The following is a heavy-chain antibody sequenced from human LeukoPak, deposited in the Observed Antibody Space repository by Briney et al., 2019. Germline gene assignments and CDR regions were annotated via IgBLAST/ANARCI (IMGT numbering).Heavy chain of an antibody. J-gene: IGHJ4*02. CDR3: AKDSGDGYNRSPMDFDY. CDR1: GFTFDDYA. Sequence: GGSLRLSCAASGFTFDDYAMHWFRQAPGKGLEWVSLISGDGGSTYYADSVKGRFTISRDNSKNPLYLQMNSLRTEDTALYYCAKDSGDGYNRSPMDFDYWGQGTLVTVSS. D-gene: IGHD5-24*01. CDR2: ISGDGGST. V-gene: IGHV3-43*02.